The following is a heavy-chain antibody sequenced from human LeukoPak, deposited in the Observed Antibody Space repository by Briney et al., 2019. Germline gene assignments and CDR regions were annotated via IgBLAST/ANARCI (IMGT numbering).Heavy chain of an antibody. CDR3: ARAEGYYDSSGNDAFDI. D-gene: IGHD3-22*01. J-gene: IGHJ3*02. Sequence: GGSLRLSCAASGFTFNTYAMSWVRQAPGKGLEWVAVIWYDGSNKYYADSVKGRFTISRDNSKNTLYLQMNSLRAEDTAVYYCARAEGYYDSSGNDAFDIWGQGTMVTVSS. CDR1: GFTFNTYA. CDR2: IWYDGSNK. V-gene: IGHV3-33*08.